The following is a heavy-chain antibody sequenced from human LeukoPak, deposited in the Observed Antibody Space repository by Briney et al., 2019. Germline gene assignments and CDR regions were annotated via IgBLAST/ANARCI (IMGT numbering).Heavy chain of an antibody. V-gene: IGHV1-2*02. D-gene: IGHD3-9*01. CDR3: ARSASEAYYDILTGYFGDYYYYYMDV. CDR1: GYTFTGYH. J-gene: IGHJ6*03. Sequence: ASVKVSCKASGYTFTGYHIHWVRQAPGQGLEWMGWINPNSGGTNYAQKFQGRVTMTRDTSISTAYMELSRLRSDDTAVYYCARSASEAYYDILTGYFGDYYYYYMDVWGKGTTVTVSS. CDR2: INPNSGGT.